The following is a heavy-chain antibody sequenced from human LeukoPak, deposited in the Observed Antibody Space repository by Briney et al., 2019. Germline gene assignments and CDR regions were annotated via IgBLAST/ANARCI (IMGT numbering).Heavy chain of an antibody. Sequence: ASVKVSCKASGYTLTRYYMHWVRQAPGHGLEWMGWINPNSGGTNYAQKFQGRVTMTRETSISTAYMELSRLRSDDTAVYYCARARSDLWFGEGYYFDYWGEGTLVTVSS. J-gene: IGHJ4*02. D-gene: IGHD3-10*01. CDR3: ARARSDLWFGEGYYFDY. CDR1: GYTLTRYY. CDR2: INPNSGGT. V-gene: IGHV1-2*02.